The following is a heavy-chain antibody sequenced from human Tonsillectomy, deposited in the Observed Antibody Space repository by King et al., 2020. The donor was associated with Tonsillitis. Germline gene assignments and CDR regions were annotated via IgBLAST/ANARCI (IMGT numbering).Heavy chain of an antibody. J-gene: IGHJ3*02. CDR2: ISSRSTYI. Sequence: QLVQSGGGLVKPGGSLRLSCATSGFTFSDYDMNWVRQAPGRGLEWVSSISSRSTYIYLAESGKGRFTISRDNAKNSLYLQMNSLRAEDTAVYYCAKDKGAGHYDTSRGAFDIWGQGTMVAVSS. V-gene: IGHV3-21*01. CDR3: AKDKGAGHYDTSRGAFDI. D-gene: IGHD3-22*01. CDR1: GFTFSDYD.